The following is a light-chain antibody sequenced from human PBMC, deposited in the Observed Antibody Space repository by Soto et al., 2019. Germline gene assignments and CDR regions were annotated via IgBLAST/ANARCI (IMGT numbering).Light chain of an antibody. Sequence: SYELTQPPSVSVAPGKTARITCGGNNIGSKSVHWHQQKPGQAPVVVMYYNSDRPSGIPERFSGSNSGNTATLTISRVEAGDEADYYCQVWDSSTYHWVFGGGTKLTVL. CDR3: QVWDSSTYHWV. J-gene: IGLJ3*02. V-gene: IGLV3-21*04. CDR2: YNS. CDR1: NIGSKS.